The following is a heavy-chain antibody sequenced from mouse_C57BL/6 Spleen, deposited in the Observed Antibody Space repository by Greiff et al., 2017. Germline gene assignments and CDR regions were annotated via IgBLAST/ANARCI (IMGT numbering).Heavy chain of an antibody. Sequence: EVTLMQSGGGLVKPGGSLKLSCAASGFTFSRYAMSWVSQTPETRLEWVATISDGGSYTNYPENVKGRFTISRDNAKNHLYRQMSHLKSEYTAMYYCAREGNYYDSSHFDYWGQGATLTVSS. D-gene: IGHD1-1*01. CDR2: ISDGGSYT. CDR1: GFTFSRYA. V-gene: IGHV5-4*01. J-gene: IGHJ2*01. CDR3: AREGNYYDSSHFDY.